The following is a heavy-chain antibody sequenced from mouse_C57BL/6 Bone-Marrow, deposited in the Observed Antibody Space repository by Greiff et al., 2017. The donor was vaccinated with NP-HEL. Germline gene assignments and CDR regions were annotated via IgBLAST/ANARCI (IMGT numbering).Heavy chain of an antibody. CDR1: GYTFTDYN. CDR3: ARKGDYPPYWYFDV. CDR2: INPNNGGT. Sequence: EVQLQQSGPELVKPGASVKIPCKASGYTFTDYNMDWVKQSHGKSLEWIGDINPNNGGTIYNQKFKGKATLTVDKSSSTAYMELRSLTSEDTAVYYCARKGDYPPYWYFDVWGTGTTVTVSS. D-gene: IGHD2-4*01. V-gene: IGHV1-18*01. J-gene: IGHJ1*03.